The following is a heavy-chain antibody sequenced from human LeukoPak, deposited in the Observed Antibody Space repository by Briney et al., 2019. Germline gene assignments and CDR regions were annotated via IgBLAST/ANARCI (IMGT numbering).Heavy chain of an antibody. J-gene: IGHJ6*03. D-gene: IGHD3/OR15-3a*01. CDR1: GFLFSVYE. CDR2: INTSGSSI. Sequence: GGSLRLSCVASGFLFSVYEMNWVRQAPGKGLEWLSFINTSGSSIYYADSVKGRFTISRDNAKNTLYLQMNSLRAEDTAVYFCVRARLSKRDFWTDFGAYYYYMDVWGTGTTATVSS. V-gene: IGHV3-48*03. CDR3: VRARLSKRDFWTDFGAYYYYMDV.